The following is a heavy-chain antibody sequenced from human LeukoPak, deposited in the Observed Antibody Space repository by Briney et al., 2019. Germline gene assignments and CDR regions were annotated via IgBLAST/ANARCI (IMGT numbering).Heavy chain of an antibody. CDR3: ARATYDSSGYYVPLFDY. Sequence: ASVKVSCKASGGTFSSYAISWVRQAPGQGLEWMGGIIPIFGTANYAQKFQGIVTITADESTSTAYMELSSLRSEDTAVYYCARATYDSSGYYVPLFDYWDQGTLVTVSS. J-gene: IGHJ4*02. V-gene: IGHV1-69*01. CDR1: GGTFSSYA. CDR2: IIPIFGTA. D-gene: IGHD3-22*01.